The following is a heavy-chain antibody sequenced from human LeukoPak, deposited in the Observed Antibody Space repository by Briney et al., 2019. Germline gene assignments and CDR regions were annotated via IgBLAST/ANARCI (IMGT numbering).Heavy chain of an antibody. CDR1: GFTFSSYS. J-gene: IGHJ4*02. CDR3: ARHRGYGDAQPRGFFDY. D-gene: IGHD4-17*01. V-gene: IGHV3-48*04. Sequence: GGSLRLSCAASGFTFSSYSMNWVRQAPGKGLEWVSYISSSSSTIYYADSVKGRFTISRDNAKNSLYLQMNSLRAEDTAVCYCARHRGYGDAQPRGFFDYWGQGTLVTVSS. CDR2: ISSSSSTI.